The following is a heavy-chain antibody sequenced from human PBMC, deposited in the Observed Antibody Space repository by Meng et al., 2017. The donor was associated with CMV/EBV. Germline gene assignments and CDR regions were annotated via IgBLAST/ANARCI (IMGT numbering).Heavy chain of an antibody. J-gene: IGHJ3*02. V-gene: IGHV3-23*01. D-gene: IGHD6-6*01. CDR1: GFTFSSYA. CDR2: ISGSGGST. CDR3: AKEGSSSLGGAFDI. Sequence: LSLTCAASGFTFSSYAMSWVRQAPGKGLEWVSAISGSGGSTYYADSVKGRFTISRDNSKNTLYLQMNSLRAEDTAVYYCAKEGSSSLGGAFDIWGQGTMVTVSS.